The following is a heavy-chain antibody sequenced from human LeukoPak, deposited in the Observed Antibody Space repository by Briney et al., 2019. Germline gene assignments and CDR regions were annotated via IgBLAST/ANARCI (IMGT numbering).Heavy chain of an antibody. CDR1: GYTFTSYD. CDR3: ARGDYDFWSGYRFDP. V-gene: IGHV1-8*01. CDR2: MNPNSGNT. D-gene: IGHD3-3*01. Sequence: ASVKVSCKASGYTFTSYDINWVRQATGQGLEWTGWMNPNSGNTGYAQKFQGRVTMTRNTSISTAYMELSSLRSEDTAVYYCARGDYDFWSGYRFDPWGQGTLVTVSS. J-gene: IGHJ5*02.